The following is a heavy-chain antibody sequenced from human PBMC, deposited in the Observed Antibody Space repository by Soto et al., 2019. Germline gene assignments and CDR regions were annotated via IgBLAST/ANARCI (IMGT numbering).Heavy chain of an antibody. Sequence: QVQLQESGPGLVKPSETLSLNCTVSGGYISSYYWTWIRQPPGKGLEWIGYIFYPGSTTYNPSLKSRVTMSIDTSKNQFSLKLSSVTAADTAVYYCARAFGSTMPSLIWGQGRLVTVSS. CDR1: GGYISSYY. CDR3: ARAFGSTMPSLI. CDR2: IFYPGST. V-gene: IGHV4-59*01. D-gene: IGHD2-2*01. J-gene: IGHJ4*02.